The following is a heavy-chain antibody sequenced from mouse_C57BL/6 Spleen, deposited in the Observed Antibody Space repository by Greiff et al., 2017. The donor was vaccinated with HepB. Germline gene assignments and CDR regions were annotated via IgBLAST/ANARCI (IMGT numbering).Heavy chain of an antibody. V-gene: IGHV1-42*01. CDR1: GYSFTGYY. D-gene: IGHD4-1*01. CDR3: ARSKKLGRWYYFDY. J-gene: IGHJ2*01. CDR2: INPSTGGT. Sequence: EVQLQQSGPELVKPGASVKISCKASGYSFTGYYMNWVKQSPEKSLEWIGEINPSTGGTTYNQKFKAKATLTVDKSSSTAYMQLKSLTSEDSAVYYCARSKKLGRWYYFDYWGQGTTLTVSS.